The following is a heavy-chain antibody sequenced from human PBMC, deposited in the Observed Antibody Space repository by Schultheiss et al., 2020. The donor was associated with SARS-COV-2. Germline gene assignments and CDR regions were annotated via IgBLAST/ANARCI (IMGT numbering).Heavy chain of an antibody. J-gene: IGHJ6*03. D-gene: IGHD3-22*01. CDR3: VREMGLVINGGYYYYYMDA. CDR2: ISDSESHYT. Sequence: GGSLRLSCAASGFTFSDYYMSWIRLAPGKGMEWISYISDSESHYTHYADSVKGRFTISRDNAKNALYLHMNSLRVEDTAVYYCVREMGLVINGGYYYYYMDAWGRGTPVTVSS. V-gene: IGHV3-11*05. CDR1: GFTFSDYY.